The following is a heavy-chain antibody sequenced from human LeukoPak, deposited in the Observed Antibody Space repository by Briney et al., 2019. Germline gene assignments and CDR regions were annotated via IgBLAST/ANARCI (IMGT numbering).Heavy chain of an antibody. CDR2: IRSKAYGGTT. CDR3: TRFRRGDWFDP. CDR1: GFTFGDYA. D-gene: IGHD3-10*01. V-gene: IGHV3-49*03. J-gene: IGHJ5*02. Sequence: GGSLRLSCTASGFTFGDYAMSWFRQAPGKGLEWVGFIRSKAYGGTTEYAASVKGRFTISRDDSKSIAYPQMNSLKTEDTAVYYCTRFRRGDWFDPWGQGTLVTVSS.